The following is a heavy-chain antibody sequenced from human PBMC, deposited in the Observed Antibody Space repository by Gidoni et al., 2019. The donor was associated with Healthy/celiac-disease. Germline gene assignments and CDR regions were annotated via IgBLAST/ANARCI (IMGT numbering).Heavy chain of an antibody. CDR3: AREDRRYQGGCQY. CDR1: GFTFSSYA. J-gene: IGHJ4*02. CDR2: ISYDGSNK. Sequence: QVQLVESGGGVVQPGRSLRLSCAASGFTFSSYAMHWVRQAPGKGLEWVAVISYDGSNKYYADSVKGRFTISRDNSKNTLYLQMNSLRAEDTAVYYCAREDRRYQGGCQYWGQGTLVTVSS. D-gene: IGHD2-2*01. V-gene: IGHV3-30-3*01.